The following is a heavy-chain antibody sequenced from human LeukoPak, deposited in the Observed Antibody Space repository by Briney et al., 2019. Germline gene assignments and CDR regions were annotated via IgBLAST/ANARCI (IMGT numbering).Heavy chain of an antibody. V-gene: IGHV4-30-4*01. Sequence: SETLSLTCTVSGGSISSGDYYWSWIRQPPGKGLEWIGYIYYSGSTYYNPSLKSRVTISVDTSKNQSSLKLSSVTAADTAVYYCARPRYGSGSYYNRRGSNWFDPWGQGTLVTVSS. CDR2: IYYSGST. CDR1: GGSISSGDYY. D-gene: IGHD3-10*01. J-gene: IGHJ5*02. CDR3: ARPRYGSGSYYNRRGSNWFDP.